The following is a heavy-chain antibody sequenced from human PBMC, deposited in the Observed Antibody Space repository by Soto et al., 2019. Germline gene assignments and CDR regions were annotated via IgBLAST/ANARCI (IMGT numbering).Heavy chain of an antibody. J-gene: IGHJ4*02. V-gene: IGHV3-74*01. CDR2: IDRDGYSS. CDR1: GFSLSNYW. CDR3: ARQPIGTVTPDY. Sequence: EVQLVESGGGVVQPGGSLRLSCAASGFSLSNYWMHWVRQVPGKGLVWVSRIDRDGYSSTYAEPMKGRFTISRDNAKNTLYLQINSLRAEDTAVYYCARQPIGTVTPDYWGQGTLVTVSS. D-gene: IGHD4-17*01.